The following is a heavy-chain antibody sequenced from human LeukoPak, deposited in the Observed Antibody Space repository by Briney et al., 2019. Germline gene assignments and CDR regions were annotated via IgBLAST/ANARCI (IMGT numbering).Heavy chain of an antibody. CDR2: IYTSGST. Sequence: PSETLSLTCTVSGGSISSYYWSWIRQPAGKGLEWIGRIYTSGSTNYNPSLKSRVTMSVDTSKNQFSLKLSSVTAADTAVYYCARGRLDYDILTGYLSGWFDPWGQGTLVTVSS. V-gene: IGHV4-4*07. CDR3: ARGRLDYDILTGYLSGWFDP. CDR1: GGSISSYY. D-gene: IGHD3-9*01. J-gene: IGHJ5*02.